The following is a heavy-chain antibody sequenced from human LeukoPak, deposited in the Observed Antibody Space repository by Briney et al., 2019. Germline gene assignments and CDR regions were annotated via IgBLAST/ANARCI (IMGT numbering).Heavy chain of an antibody. V-gene: IGHV3-21*01. CDR1: GFTVSSNY. Sequence: GGSLRLSCAASGFTVSSNYMSWVRQAPGKGLEWVSSISSSSSYIYYGDSVKGRFTISRDNAKNSLYLQMNSLRAEDTAVYYCARDLCSTTNSCHFDYWGQGTLLTVSS. D-gene: IGHD2/OR15-2a*01. J-gene: IGHJ4*02. CDR2: ISSSSSYI. CDR3: ARDLCSTTNSCHFDY.